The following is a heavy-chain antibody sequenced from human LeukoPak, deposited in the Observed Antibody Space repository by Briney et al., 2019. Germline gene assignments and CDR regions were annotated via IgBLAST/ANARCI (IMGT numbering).Heavy chain of an antibody. CDR3: ARDARYCSSTSCYTSFDP. CDR1: GGSISSHY. CDR2: IYYSGST. V-gene: IGHV4-59*11. Sequence: SETLSLTCTVSGGSISSHYWSWIRQPPGKGLEGIGYIYYSGSTNYNPSLKSRVTISVDTSKNQFSLKLSSVTAADTAVYYCARDARYCSSTSCYTSFDPWGQGTLVTVSS. J-gene: IGHJ5*02. D-gene: IGHD2-2*02.